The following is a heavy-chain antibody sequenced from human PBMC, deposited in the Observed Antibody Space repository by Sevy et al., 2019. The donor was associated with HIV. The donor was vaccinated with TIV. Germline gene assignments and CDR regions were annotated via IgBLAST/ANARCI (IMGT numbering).Heavy chain of an antibody. Sequence: ASMKVSCKTFGYTFTSYGISWVRQAPGQGLEWMGWISTYNGDTNSAQKLQGRVTMTTDTSTSTAYTELRSLRSDDTAVYYCARAPSGSQGPGQYFHHWGQGTLVTVSS. D-gene: IGHD1-26*01. V-gene: IGHV1-18*01. CDR2: ISTYNGDT. CDR1: GYTFTSYG. CDR3: ARAPSGSQGPGQYFHH. J-gene: IGHJ1*01.